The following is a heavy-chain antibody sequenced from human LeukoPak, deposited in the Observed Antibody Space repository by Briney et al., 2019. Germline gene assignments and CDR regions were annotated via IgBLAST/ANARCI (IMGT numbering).Heavy chain of an antibody. D-gene: IGHD1-26*01. Sequence: ASVKVSCKASGYTFTSYDINWVRQATGQGLEWMGWMNPNSGNTGYAQKFQGRVTMTRNTSISTAYMELSSLRSEDTAVYYCARDGNSGSYYPYYYYYMDVWGKGTTVTISS. V-gene: IGHV1-8*01. CDR3: ARDGNSGSYYPYYYYYMDV. J-gene: IGHJ6*03. CDR2: MNPNSGNT. CDR1: GYTFTSYD.